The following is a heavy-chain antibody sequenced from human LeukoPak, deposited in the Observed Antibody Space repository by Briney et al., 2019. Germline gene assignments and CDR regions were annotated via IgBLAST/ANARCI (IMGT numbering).Heavy chain of an antibody. CDR3: ARKDGDY. V-gene: IGHV4-4*07. CDR2: IYSSGST. CDR1: GASISAFH. Sequence: SKTLSLTCTVSGASISAFHWTWFRQPAGKGLEWIGLIYSSGSTLFNPSLKSRVAMSVDLTKNQLSLKLTSVTAADTAMYYCARKDGDYWGRGTLVTVSS. J-gene: IGHJ4*02.